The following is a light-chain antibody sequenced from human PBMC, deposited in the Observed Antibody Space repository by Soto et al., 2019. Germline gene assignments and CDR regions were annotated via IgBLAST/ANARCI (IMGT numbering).Light chain of an antibody. V-gene: IGKV3-20*01. CDR2: GAS. J-gene: IGKJ4*01. CDR3: QQYGSSPLT. CDR1: QSVSSSY. Sequence: EIVLTQSPGTLSLSPGERATLSCRASQSVSSSYLAWYQQKPGQAPRLLIYGASSRATGIQDRFSGSGSGTEFTLTISRLEPEEFAEYYCQQYGSSPLTFGGGTKVEIK.